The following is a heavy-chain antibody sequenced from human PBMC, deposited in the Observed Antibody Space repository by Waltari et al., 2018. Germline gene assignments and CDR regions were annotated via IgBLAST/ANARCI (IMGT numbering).Heavy chain of an antibody. J-gene: IGHJ4*02. CDR1: GISFSSFW. Sequence: EVQLVESGGGLVQPGGSLRLSCAASGISFSSFWMTWVRQAPGRGLEWVANINQGGSEAYYVDSGNGRFTISKDNAKNSLYLQMNSLMAEDTAVYFCARERRGQSGWYYFDFWGQGSLVTVSS. CDR2: INQGGSEA. V-gene: IGHV3-7*01. CDR3: ARERRGQSGWYYFDF. D-gene: IGHD6-19*01.